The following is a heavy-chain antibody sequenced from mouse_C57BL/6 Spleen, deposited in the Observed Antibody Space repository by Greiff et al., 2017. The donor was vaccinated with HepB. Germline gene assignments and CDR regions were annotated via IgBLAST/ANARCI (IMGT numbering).Heavy chain of an antibody. CDR3: ARGGTAYAMDY. J-gene: IGHJ4*01. CDR1: GYTFTSYW. Sequence: QVHVKQPGAELVMPGASVKLSCKASGYTFTSYWMHWVKQRPGQGLEWIGAIDPSDSYTNYNQKFKGKSTLTVDKSSSTAYMQLSSLTSEDSAVYYCARGGTAYAMDYWGQGTSVTVSS. D-gene: IGHD3-3*01. CDR2: IDPSDSYT. V-gene: IGHV1-69*01.